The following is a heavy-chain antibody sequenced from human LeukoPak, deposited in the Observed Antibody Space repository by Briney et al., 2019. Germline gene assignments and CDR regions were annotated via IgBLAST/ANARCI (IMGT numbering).Heavy chain of an antibody. CDR3: ARGQGVTPYYYYYGMDV. Sequence: PSETLSLTCTVSGGSISSFYWSWIRQPPGKGLEWIGYIYYSGSTNYNPSLKSRVTISVDTSKNQFSLKLSSVTAADTAVYYCARGQGVTPYYYYYGMDVWGQGTTVTVSS. D-gene: IGHD2-21*02. CDR1: GGSISSFY. J-gene: IGHJ6*02. V-gene: IGHV4-59*01. CDR2: IYYSGST.